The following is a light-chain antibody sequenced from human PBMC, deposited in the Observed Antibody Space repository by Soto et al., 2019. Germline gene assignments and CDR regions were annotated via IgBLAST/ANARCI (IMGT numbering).Light chain of an antibody. V-gene: IGKV1-17*01. CDR2: AAS. CDR3: LQHNSYPLA. CDR1: QGIINA. J-gene: IGKJ1*01. Sequence: DIQMTQSPSSLSASVGDRVTITCRAIQGIINALSWYQQKPGKAPKLLIYAASSMQSGVPSRFSGSGSGTEFTLTISSLQPEDFATYYCLQHNSYPLAFGQGTKVEIK.